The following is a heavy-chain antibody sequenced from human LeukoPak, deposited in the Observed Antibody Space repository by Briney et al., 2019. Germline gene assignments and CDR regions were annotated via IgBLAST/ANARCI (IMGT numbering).Heavy chain of an antibody. V-gene: IGHV3-23*01. D-gene: IGHD4-23*01. Sequence: PGGSLRLSCAASGFTFSSYAMSWVRQAPGKGLEWVSAISGSSGSTYSADSVEGRFTISRDNSKNTLYLQMNSLRAEDTAVYYCARDRMDYGGYWFDPWGQGTLVTVSS. CDR2: ISGSSGST. CDR3: ARDRMDYGGYWFDP. CDR1: GFTFSSYA. J-gene: IGHJ5*02.